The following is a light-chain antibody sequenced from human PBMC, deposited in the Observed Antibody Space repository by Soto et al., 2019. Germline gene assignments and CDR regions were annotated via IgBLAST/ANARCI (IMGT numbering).Light chain of an antibody. Sequence: QSVLTQPPSVSEAPRQRVSISCSGSSSNIGNNAVNWYQHVPGKAPKLIIYYDDLVPSGVSDRFSGSKSGTSASLAISGLQSEDEADYYCAAWDDSLNGVVFGGGTKLTVL. V-gene: IGLV1-36*01. CDR3: AAWDDSLNGVV. CDR2: YDD. J-gene: IGLJ2*01. CDR1: SSNIGNNA.